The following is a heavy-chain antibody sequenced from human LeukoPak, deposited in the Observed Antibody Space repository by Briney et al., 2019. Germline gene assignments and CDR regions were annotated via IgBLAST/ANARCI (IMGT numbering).Heavy chain of an antibody. CDR2: FDPEDGET. CDR3: ATLSLDAFDI. V-gene: IGHV1-24*01. J-gene: IGHJ3*02. Sequence: ASVKVSCKVPGYTLTELSMHWVRQAPGKGLEWMGGFDPEDGETIYAQKFQGRATMTEDTSTDTAYMELSSLRSEDTAVYYCATLSLDAFDIWGQGTMVTVSS. CDR1: GYTLTELS.